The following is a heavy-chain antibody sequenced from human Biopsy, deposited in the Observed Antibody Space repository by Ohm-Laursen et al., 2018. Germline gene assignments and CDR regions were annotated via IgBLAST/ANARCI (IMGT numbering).Heavy chain of an antibody. CDR1: GGSISSGGSY. V-gene: IGHV4-31*01. D-gene: IGHD3-22*01. CDR3: ARGDYFDSNGYFWFDP. CDR2: IFNSANT. Sequence: SQTLSLTCTVYGGSISSGGSYWSWIRKRPGKGLEGIGYIFNSANTYYNPSLKNLITISGDTSKNQFSLKLNSVTAADTAVYYCARGDYFDSNGYFWFDPWGQGTLVTVSS. J-gene: IGHJ5*02.